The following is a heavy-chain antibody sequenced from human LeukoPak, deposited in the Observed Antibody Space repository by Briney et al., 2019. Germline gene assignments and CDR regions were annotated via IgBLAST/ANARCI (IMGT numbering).Heavy chain of an antibody. Sequence: GGSLRLSCAASGLTFSSYEMNWVRQAPGKGLEWVSYISGSGSTTHYADSVKGRFTISRDNAKNSLYLQMNSLRAEDTAVYYCRYDSSTFDYRGQGTLVTVSS. D-gene: IGHD5-12*01. CDR1: GLTFSSYE. CDR2: ISGSGSTT. V-gene: IGHV3-48*03. J-gene: IGHJ4*02. CDR3: RYDSSTFDY.